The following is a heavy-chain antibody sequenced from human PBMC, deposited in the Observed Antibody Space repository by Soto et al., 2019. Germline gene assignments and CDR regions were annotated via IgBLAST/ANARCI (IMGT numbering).Heavy chain of an antibody. CDR2: IYWDDDN. CDR3: AHWMTTVNFDY. Sequence: QITLKESGPTLVKPTQTLTLTCTFSGFSLSTSGVGVGWIRQPPGKALEWLALIYWDDDNRYSQSLKSRLTITKDTSKNQVVLTVTNMDPVDTATYYCAHWMTTVNFDYWGQGSLVTAAS. J-gene: IGHJ4*02. D-gene: IGHD4-17*01. CDR1: GFSLSTSGVG. V-gene: IGHV2-5*02.